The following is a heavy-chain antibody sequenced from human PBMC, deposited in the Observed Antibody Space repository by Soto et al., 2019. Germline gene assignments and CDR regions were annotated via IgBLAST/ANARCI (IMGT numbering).Heavy chain of an antibody. CDR3: ARDNGDGYCYDL. CDR1: GGSLSTYY. D-gene: IGHD5-12*01. CDR2: VYFSGGT. J-gene: IGHJ5*02. V-gene: IGHV4-59*01. Sequence: QVQLQESGPGLVKPSETLSLTCTVSGGSLSTYYWTWIRQPPGKGLEWIGYVYFSGGTNYNPSLKRRXXIXIXXSKNQFSLKVFSVTAADTAVYYCARDNGDGYCYDLWGQGTLVTVSS.